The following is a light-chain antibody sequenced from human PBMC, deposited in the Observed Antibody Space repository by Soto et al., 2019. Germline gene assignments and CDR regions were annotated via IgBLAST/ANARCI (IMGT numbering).Light chain of an antibody. V-gene: IGLV7-46*01. J-gene: IGLJ2*01. CDR3: LLSYSGARPVV. CDR2: DTS. CDR1: TGAVTSGHY. Sequence: QAVVTQEPSLTVSPGGTATLTCGSSTGAVTSGHYPYWFQQKPGQAPRTLIYDTSNKHSWTPARFSGSLLGGKAALTLSGAQPEDEAEYYCLLSYSGARPVVFGGGTKLTVL.